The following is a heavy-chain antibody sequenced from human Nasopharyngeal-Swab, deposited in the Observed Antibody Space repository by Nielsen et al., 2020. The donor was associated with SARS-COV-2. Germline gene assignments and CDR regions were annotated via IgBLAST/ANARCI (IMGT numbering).Heavy chain of an antibody. CDR2: ISAYNGNT. J-gene: IGHJ5*02. V-gene: IGHV1-18*01. D-gene: IGHD2-15*01. CDR3: ARTGYCSGGSCYSWWFDP. Sequence: WVRQAPGQGLEWMGWISAYNGNTNYAQGLQGRVTMTTDTSTNTAYMEMRSLRSDDTAVYYCARTGYCSGGSCYSWWFDPWGQGTLVTVSS.